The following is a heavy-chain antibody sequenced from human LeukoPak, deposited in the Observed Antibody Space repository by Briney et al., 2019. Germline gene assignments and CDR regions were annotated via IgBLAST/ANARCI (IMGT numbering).Heavy chain of an antibody. Sequence: PGGSLRLSCAASGFTFSSYWMSWVRQAPGKGLEWVSAISGSGGSTYYADSVKGRFTISRDNSKNTLYLQMNSLRAEDTAVYYCAKDLRSAGDFDYWGQGTLVTVSS. CDR1: GFTFSSYW. J-gene: IGHJ4*02. V-gene: IGHV3-23*01. CDR3: AKDLRSAGDFDY. CDR2: ISGSGGST. D-gene: IGHD5/OR15-5a*01.